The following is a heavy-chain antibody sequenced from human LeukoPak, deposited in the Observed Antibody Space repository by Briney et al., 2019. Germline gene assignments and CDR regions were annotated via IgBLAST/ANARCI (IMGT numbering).Heavy chain of an antibody. D-gene: IGHD2-8*01. J-gene: IGHJ4*02. CDR1: GYTFTGYY. CDR3: ARSLCTNGVCYTRLGDY. Sequence: GASVKVSCKASGYTFTGYYMHWVRQAPGQGLEWMGRINPNSGGTNYAQKFQGRVTMTRDTSISTAYMELSRLRSDDTAVYYRARSLCTNGVCYTRLGDYWGQGTLVTVSS. V-gene: IGHV1-2*06. CDR2: INPNSGGT.